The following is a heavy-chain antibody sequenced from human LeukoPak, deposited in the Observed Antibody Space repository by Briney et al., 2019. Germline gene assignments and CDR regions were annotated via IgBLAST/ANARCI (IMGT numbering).Heavy chain of an antibody. CDR3: VRGPRRDGYNRKFDY. CDR2: ISPYNGDT. CDR1: GYTFTSYG. Sequence: GASVNVSCKASGYTFTSYGISWVRQAPGQGLEWMGWISPYNGDTKFAQNFQGRVTMTTDTSTSTAYMELRSLISDDTAVYYCVRGPRRDGYNRKFDYWGLGTLVTVSS. J-gene: IGHJ4*02. V-gene: IGHV1-18*01. D-gene: IGHD5-24*01.